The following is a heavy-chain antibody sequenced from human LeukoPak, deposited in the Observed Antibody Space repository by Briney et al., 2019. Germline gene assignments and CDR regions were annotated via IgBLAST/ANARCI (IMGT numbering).Heavy chain of an antibody. J-gene: IGHJ4*02. CDR1: GFTFSSYG. Sequence: GRSLRLSCAASGFTFSSYGMHWVRQAPGMGLEWVAVIWYDGSNKYYADSVKGRFTISRDNSKNTLYLQMNSLRAEDTAVYHCARDSTMVRGVIGPFDYWGQGTLVTVSS. D-gene: IGHD3-10*01. CDR2: IWYDGSNK. CDR3: ARDSTMVRGVIGPFDY. V-gene: IGHV3-33*01.